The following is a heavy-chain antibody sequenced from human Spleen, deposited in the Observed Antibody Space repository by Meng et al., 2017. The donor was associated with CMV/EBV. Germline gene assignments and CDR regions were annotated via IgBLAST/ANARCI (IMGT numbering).Heavy chain of an antibody. V-gene: IGHV3-21*01. D-gene: IGHD3-10*01. Sequence: EVQLVESGGGLVKPGGSLRRSGAASGFTFSSYSMNWVRQAPGKGLEWVSSISSSSSYIYYADSVKGRFTISRDNAKNSLYLQMNSLRAEDTAVYYCARVTMVRGVIGYPGDYWGPGTMVTVSS. J-gene: IGHJ4*02. CDR3: ARVTMVRGVIGYPGDY. CDR1: GFTFSSYS. CDR2: ISSSSSYI.